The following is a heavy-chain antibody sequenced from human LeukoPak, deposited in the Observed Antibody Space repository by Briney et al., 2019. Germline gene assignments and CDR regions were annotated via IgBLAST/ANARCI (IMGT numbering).Heavy chain of an antibody. J-gene: IGHJ4*02. CDR3: AKDPEVVLVSYYFDY. CDR1: GFTFSSYA. V-gene: IGHV3-23*01. Sequence: GGSLRLSCAASGFTFSSYAMSWVRQAPGKGLEWVSVISGSGGTTDYADSVKGRLTISRDNSKNTLYLQMNSLRVEDTAVYYCAKDPEVVLVSYYFDYWGQGTLVTVSS. CDR2: ISGSGGTT. D-gene: IGHD2-21*01.